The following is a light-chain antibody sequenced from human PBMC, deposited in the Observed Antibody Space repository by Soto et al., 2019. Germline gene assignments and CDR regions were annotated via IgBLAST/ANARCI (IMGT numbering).Light chain of an antibody. CDR2: ETS. CDR1: QSISTW. V-gene: IGKV1-5*01. CDR3: QQYKGYSGT. Sequence: DVQMTLSTSTLSASVGDTVTITCRASQSISTWLAWYQQKPGKAPNLLIYETSTLKSGIPSRFSGSGSGTEFTLTISSLQPDDFATYYCQQYKGYSGTFGQGTKVDIK. J-gene: IGKJ2*01.